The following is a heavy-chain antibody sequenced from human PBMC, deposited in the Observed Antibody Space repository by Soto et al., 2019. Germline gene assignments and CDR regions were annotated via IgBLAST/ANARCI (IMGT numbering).Heavy chain of an antibody. CDR3: ARVRSGWGIDY. D-gene: IGHD6-19*01. CDR1: GGSMSSGGYS. CDR2: IYHSGST. J-gene: IGHJ4*02. V-gene: IGHV4-30-2*01. Sequence: QLQLQESGSGLVKPSQTLSLTCAVSGGSMSSGGYSWSWIRQPPGKGLEYIGYIYHSGSTYYNPYLKSRVAISVDRSKNQFSLKLSSVTAADTAVYYCARVRSGWGIDYWGQGTLVTVSS.